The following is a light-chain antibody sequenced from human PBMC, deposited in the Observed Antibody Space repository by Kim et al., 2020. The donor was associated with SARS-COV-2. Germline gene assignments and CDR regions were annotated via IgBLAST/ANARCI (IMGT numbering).Light chain of an antibody. CDR3: SSYTSSSTLV. CDR2: DVS. CDR1: SSDVDDYTY. Sequence: QSALTQPASVSGSPGQSITISCTGTSSDVDDYTYVSWYQQHPAKAPKLMVYDVSNRPSGVSNRFSGSKSGNTASLTISGLQAEDEADYYCSSYTSSSTLVFGGGTQLTVL. J-gene: IGLJ2*01. V-gene: IGLV2-14*03.